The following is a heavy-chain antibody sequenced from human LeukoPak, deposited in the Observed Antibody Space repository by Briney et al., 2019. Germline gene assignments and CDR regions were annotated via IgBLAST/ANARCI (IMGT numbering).Heavy chain of an antibody. CDR2: ISSSGSTI. J-gene: IGHJ6*03. CDR1: GFSFSDYY. D-gene: IGHD5-12*01. Sequence: GGPLRLSCAASGFSFSDYYMSWIRQAPGKGLEWVSYISSSGSTIYYADSVKGRFTISRDNAKNALYLQMNSLRAEDTAVYYCARGGEWLRVSYYYMDVWGKGTTVTVSS. CDR3: ARGGEWLRVSYYYMDV. V-gene: IGHV3-11*01.